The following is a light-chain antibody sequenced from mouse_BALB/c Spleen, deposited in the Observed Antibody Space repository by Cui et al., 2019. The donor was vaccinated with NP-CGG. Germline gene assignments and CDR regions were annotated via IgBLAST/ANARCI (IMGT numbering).Light chain of an antibody. V-gene: IGLV1*01. Sequence: QAVATPESALTTSPGETVTRTCRSSAGAVTTSNYANWVQEKPDHLFTGLIGGTNNRAPGVPARFSGSLIGDKAALTITGAQTEDEAIYFCALWYSNHWVFGGGTKLTVL. J-gene: IGLJ1*01. CDR3: ALWYSNHWV. CDR2: GTN. CDR1: AGAVTTSNY.